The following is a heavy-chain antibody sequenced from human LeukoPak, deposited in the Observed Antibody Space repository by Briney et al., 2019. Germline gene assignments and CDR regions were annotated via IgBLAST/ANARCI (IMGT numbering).Heavy chain of an antibody. J-gene: IGHJ4*02. CDR1: GGSISSYY. Sequence: SETLSLTCTVSGGSISSYYWSWIRQPPGKGLEWIGYIYYSGSTNYNPSLTSRVTISVDTSKNQFSLNLRSVTAADTAVYYCARRSYYGSASYDYWGQGTLVTVSS. V-gene: IGHV4-59*01. CDR2: IYYSGST. D-gene: IGHD3-10*01. CDR3: ARRSYYGSASYDY.